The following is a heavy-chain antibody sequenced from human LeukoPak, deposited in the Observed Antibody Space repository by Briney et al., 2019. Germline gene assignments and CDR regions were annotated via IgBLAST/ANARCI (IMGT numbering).Heavy chain of an antibody. CDR3: ARGGITMVRGVPSYYYYYYMDV. Sequence: ASVKVSCRASGYTFTDYYMHWVRQAPGQGLEWMGWINPNSGGTNYAQKFQGRVTMTRDTSISTAYMELSRLRSDDTAVYYCARGGITMVRGVPSYYYYYYMDVWGKGTTVTVSS. V-gene: IGHV1-2*02. D-gene: IGHD3-10*01. CDR1: GYTFTDYY. J-gene: IGHJ6*03. CDR2: INPNSGGT.